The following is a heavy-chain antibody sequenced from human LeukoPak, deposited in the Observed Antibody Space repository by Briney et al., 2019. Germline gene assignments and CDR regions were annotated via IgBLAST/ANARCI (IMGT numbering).Heavy chain of an antibody. CDR2: LSGSGGST. Sequence: GGSLRLSCAASGFTFRSYHMSWVRQAPGKGLDWVSSLSGSGGSTYYADSVKGRFTISRDNSKNTLYLQMNSLRAEGTAVYYCAKASGLGSSSCLDYWGQGTLVTVSS. CDR3: AKASGLGSSSCLDY. V-gene: IGHV3-23*01. J-gene: IGHJ4*02. D-gene: IGHD6-19*01. CDR1: GFTFRSYH.